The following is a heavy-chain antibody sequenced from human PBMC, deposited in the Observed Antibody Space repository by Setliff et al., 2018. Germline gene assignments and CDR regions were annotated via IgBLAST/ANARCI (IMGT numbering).Heavy chain of an antibody. D-gene: IGHD1-26*01. V-gene: IGHV4-34*01. CDR2: INHSGSS. J-gene: IGHJ4*02. Sequence: SETLSLTCAAYGGTFSDYYWTWIRQPPGKGLEWIGEINHSGSSNYNPSLKSRVTMSVDKSRNQFSLRLTSVTAADTAIYYCTRAYSGSHDYWGQGTLVTVSS. CDR1: GGTFSDYY. CDR3: TRAYSGSHDY.